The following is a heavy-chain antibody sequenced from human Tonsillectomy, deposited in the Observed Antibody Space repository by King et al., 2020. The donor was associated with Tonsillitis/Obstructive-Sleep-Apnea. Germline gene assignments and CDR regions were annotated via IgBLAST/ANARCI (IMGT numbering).Heavy chain of an antibody. V-gene: IGHV3-11*05. J-gene: IGHJ5*02. CDR3: ARGPQGYCSGGSCPA. Sequence: VQLVESGGGLVKPGGSQRLSCAASGFTFSDYYMSWISQSPGKGLEGVSYISSSRSVTTYADSVNGRFTISRDNAKKSLYMQMNSLRAEDKAVNYCARGPQGYCSGGSCPAWGQGTLVTVSS. CDR2: ISSSRSVT. CDR1: GFTFSDYY. D-gene: IGHD2-15*01.